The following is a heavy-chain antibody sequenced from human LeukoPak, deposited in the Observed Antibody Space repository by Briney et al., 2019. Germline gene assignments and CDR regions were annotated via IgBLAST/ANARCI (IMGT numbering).Heavy chain of an antibody. CDR1: GLTVNNNY. Sequence: GGSLRLSCAASGLTVNNNYMNWVRQAPGKGLEWVSALYIGGNTYYADSVRGRFTISRDNSKNTLYLQMNSPRAEDTAIYYCMTAAGYNFGQYWGQGTLATVSS. J-gene: IGHJ4*02. CDR3: MTAAGYNFGQY. CDR2: LYIGGNT. D-gene: IGHD5-18*01. V-gene: IGHV3-53*01.